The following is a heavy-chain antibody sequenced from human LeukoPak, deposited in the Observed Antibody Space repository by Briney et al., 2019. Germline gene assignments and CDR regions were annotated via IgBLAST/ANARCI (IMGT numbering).Heavy chain of an antibody. Sequence: GGSLRLSCAASGFTFSSYAMHWVRQAPGKGLEWVAVISYDGSNKYYADSVKGRFTISRDNSKNTLYLQMNSLRAEDTAVYYCAREVRYYYYYMDVWGKGTTVTVSS. D-gene: IGHD3-10*01. CDR2: ISYDGSNK. CDR3: AREVRYYYYYMDV. J-gene: IGHJ6*03. V-gene: IGHV3-30-3*01. CDR1: GFTFSSYA.